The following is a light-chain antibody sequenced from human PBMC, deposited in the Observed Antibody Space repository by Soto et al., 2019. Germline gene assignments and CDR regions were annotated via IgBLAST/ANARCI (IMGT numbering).Light chain of an antibody. CDR1: QSVSSSY. Sequence: EIVLTQSPGTLSLSPGERATLSCRASQSVSSSYLAWYQQKPGQAPRLLIYGASSRATGIPDRCSSSGSGTDFTLTISRLEPEDFAVYYCQQYGSSPLVTFGQGTRLEIK. V-gene: IGKV3-20*01. CDR2: GAS. CDR3: QQYGSSPLVT. J-gene: IGKJ5*01.